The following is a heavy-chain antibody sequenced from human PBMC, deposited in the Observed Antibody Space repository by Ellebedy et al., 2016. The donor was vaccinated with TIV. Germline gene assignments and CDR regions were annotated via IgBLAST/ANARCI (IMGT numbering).Heavy chain of an antibody. CDR2: IDPSDSYT. V-gene: IGHV5-10-1*01. D-gene: IGHD1-26*01. J-gene: IGHJ4*02. CDR3: ARDSGSYGGYDY. CDR1: GYSFSTFS. Sequence: PGGSLRLSCKGSGYSFSTFSVIWVRQRPGKGLESLGRIDPSDSYTNYSPSFQGHVTMSADTSISTAYLEWSSLKASDTAIYYCARDSGSYGGYDYWGQGTLVTVSS.